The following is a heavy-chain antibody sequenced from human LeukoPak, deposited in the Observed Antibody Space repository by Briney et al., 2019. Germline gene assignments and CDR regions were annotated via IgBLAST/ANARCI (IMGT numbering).Heavy chain of an antibody. V-gene: IGHV4-59*01. CDR1: GGSISSYY. J-gene: IGHJ4*02. D-gene: IGHD3-3*01. CDR2: IYYSGST. Sequence: KPSETLSLTCTVSGGSISSYYWSWIRQPPGKRLEWIGHIYYSGSTSYNPSLKSRVTISVDTSKNQFSLKPSSVTAADTAVYYCASRSSIWSGYQDTLYYFDSWGQGTLVTVSS. CDR3: ASRSSIWSGYQDTLYYFDS.